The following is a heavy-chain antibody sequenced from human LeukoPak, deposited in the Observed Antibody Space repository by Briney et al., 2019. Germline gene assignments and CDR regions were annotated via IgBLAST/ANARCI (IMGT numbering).Heavy chain of an antibody. V-gene: IGHV1-46*01. J-gene: IGHJ4*02. CDR3: ARSRRWWTTFDY. Sequence: ASVKVSCKASGYTFTSYYMHWVRQAPGQGLERMGIINPSGGSTSYAQKFQGRVTMTRDTSTSTVYMELSSLRSEDTAVYYCARSRRWWTTFDYWGQGTLVTVSS. D-gene: IGHD2-15*01. CDR2: INPSGGST. CDR1: GYTFTSYY.